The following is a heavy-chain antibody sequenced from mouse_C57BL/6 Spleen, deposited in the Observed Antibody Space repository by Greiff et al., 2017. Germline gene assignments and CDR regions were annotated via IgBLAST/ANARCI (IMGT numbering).Heavy chain of an antibody. CDR1: GFTFTDYY. CDR2: IRNKANGYTT. Sequence: EVKLMESGGGLVQPGGSLSLSCAASGFTFTDYYMSWVRQPPGKALEWLGFIRNKANGYTTEYSVSVKGRFTISRDNYQSIHYLQMNALRAEDSANYYCARYIGGLRPGDYFDYWGQGTTLTVSS. J-gene: IGHJ2*01. D-gene: IGHD2-2*01. CDR3: ARYIGGLRPGDYFDY. V-gene: IGHV7-3*01.